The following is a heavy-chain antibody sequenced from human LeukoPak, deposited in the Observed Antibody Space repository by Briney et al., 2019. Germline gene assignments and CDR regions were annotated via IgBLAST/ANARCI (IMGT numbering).Heavy chain of an antibody. D-gene: IGHD1-14*01. CDR2: IAYDGSRA. Sequence: GSLRLSCAGSGFTFGGYGMHWFRQTPGKGLEWVAVIAYDGSRAFYADSVEGRFTISRDNSKNTMSVQMDDLRAEDTAVYYCTRYNNDHFDYWGRGTLVTVSS. J-gene: IGHJ4*02. CDR1: GFTFGGYG. V-gene: IGHV3-33*01. CDR3: TRYNNDHFDY.